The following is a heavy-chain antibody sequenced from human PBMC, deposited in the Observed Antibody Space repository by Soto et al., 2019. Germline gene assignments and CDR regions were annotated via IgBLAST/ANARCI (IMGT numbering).Heavy chain of an antibody. Sequence: PSETLSLTCTVSGVSIHNRHSFWAWIRQPPGKGLQFIASVYHNGGAHYNSSLKGRVTISVDTANNQVSLRMRSLTAADTAFYYCAHRGYGNYPRDNWFDPWGQGTLVTVSS. CDR2: VYHNGGA. D-gene: IGHD4-17*01. CDR1: GVSIHNRHSF. J-gene: IGHJ5*02. CDR3: AHRGYGNYPRDNWFDP. V-gene: IGHV4-39*01.